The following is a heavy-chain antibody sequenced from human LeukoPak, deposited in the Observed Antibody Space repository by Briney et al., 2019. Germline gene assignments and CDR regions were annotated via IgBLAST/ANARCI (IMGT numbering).Heavy chain of an antibody. CDR3: ARDYYDSSGPLSGAFDI. CDR2: IYYSGST. Sequence: PSETLSFTCTVSGGSISSSSYYWGWIRQPPGKGLEWIGSIYYSGSTYYNPSLKSRVTISVDTSKNQFSLKLSSVTAADTAVYYCARDYYDSSGPLSGAFDIWGQGTMVTVSS. CDR1: GGSISSSSYY. J-gene: IGHJ3*02. D-gene: IGHD3-22*01. V-gene: IGHV4-39*07.